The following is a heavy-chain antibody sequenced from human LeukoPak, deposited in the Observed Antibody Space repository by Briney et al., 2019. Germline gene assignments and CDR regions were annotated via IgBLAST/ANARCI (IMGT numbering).Heavy chain of an antibody. D-gene: IGHD3-22*01. CDR3: AKDYYDSSGYYYYSAYYYGMDV. J-gene: IGHJ6*02. CDR2: ISGSGGST. CDR1: GFTFSSYA. Sequence: GGSLRLSCAASGFTFSSYAMSWGREAPGKGVEWGSAISGSGGSTYYADSVKGRFTISRDNSKNTLYLQMNSLRAEDTAVYYCAKDYYDSSGYYYYSAYYYGMDVWGQGTTVTVSS. V-gene: IGHV3-23*01.